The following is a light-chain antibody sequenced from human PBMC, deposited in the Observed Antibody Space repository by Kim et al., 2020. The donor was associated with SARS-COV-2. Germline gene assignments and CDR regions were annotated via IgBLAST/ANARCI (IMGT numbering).Light chain of an antibody. CDR1: SLRSYY. J-gene: IGLJ2*01. CDR3: NSRDSSGNHVV. CDR2: GKN. V-gene: IGLV3-19*01. Sequence: SSELTQDPAVSVALGHTVRITCQGDSLRSYYASWYQQKPGQAPVLVIYGKNNRPSGIPDRFSGSSSGNTASLTITGAHAEDEADYYCNSRDSSGNHVVFGGGTKLTVL.